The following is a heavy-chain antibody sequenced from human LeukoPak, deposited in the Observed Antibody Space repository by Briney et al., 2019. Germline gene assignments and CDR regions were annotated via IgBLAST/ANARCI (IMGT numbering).Heavy chain of an antibody. Sequence: PSETLSLTCTVSGGSISSSSYYWGWIRQPPGKGLEWIGSIYYSGSTYYNPSLKSRVTISVDTSKNQFSLKLSSVTAADTAVYYCAREDSYDSSGYQYFQHWGQGTLVTVSS. V-gene: IGHV4-39*07. CDR3: AREDSYDSSGYQYFQH. CDR1: GGSISSSSYY. CDR2: IYYSGST. J-gene: IGHJ1*01. D-gene: IGHD3-22*01.